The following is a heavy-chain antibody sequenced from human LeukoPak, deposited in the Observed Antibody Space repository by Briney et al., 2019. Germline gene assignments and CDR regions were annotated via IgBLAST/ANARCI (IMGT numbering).Heavy chain of an antibody. D-gene: IGHD3-22*01. CDR1: GFTVSSNE. V-gene: IGHV3-38-3*01. CDR2: ISGDST. J-gene: IGHJ4*02. Sequence: GGSLRLSCAASGFTVSSNEMSWVRQAPGKGLEWVSSISGDSTYYAYSMKGRFTISRDNSKNTLYLQMNSLRAEDTAVYYCVAYYYDSIDYWGQGTLVTVSP. CDR3: VAYYYDSIDY.